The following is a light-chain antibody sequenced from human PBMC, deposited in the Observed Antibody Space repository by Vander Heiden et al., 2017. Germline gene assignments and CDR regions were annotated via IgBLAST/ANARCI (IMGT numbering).Light chain of an antibody. V-gene: IGLV1-40*01. CDR3: QSYDSSLAVV. Sequence: QSVLTQPPPVSGAPGQRLTISCPGSSSNSGAGYDVHWYQQLPGTAPKLLIYGNNNRPSGVPDRFSGFKSGTSASLAITGLQAEDEADYYCQSYDSSLAVVFGGGTKLTAL. CDR1: SSNSGAGYD. J-gene: IGLJ2*01. CDR2: GNN.